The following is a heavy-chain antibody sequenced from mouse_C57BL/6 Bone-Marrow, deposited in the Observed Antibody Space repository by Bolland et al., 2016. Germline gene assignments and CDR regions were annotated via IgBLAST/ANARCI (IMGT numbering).Heavy chain of an antibody. V-gene: IGHV1-74*01. CDR3: ASDYYGYYFDY. J-gene: IGHJ2*01. D-gene: IGHD1-1*01. Sequence: SDSDTNYNQKFKGKATLTVDKSSSKAYMQLSSLTSEDSAVYYCASDYYGYYFDYWGQG. CDR2: SDSDT.